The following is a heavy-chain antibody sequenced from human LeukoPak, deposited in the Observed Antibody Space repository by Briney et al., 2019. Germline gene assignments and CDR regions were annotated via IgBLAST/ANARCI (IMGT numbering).Heavy chain of an antibody. CDR1: GGSLSGYY. CDR2: INHSGST. J-gene: IGHJ6*03. CDR3: ARSYGGTHYYYYYMDV. V-gene: IGHV4-34*01. Sequence: PSETLSLTCAVYGGSLSGYYWSWIRQPPGKGLEWIGEINHSGSTNYNPSLKSRVTISVDTSKNQFSLKLSSVTAADTAVYYCARSYGGTHYYYYYMDVWGKGTTVTVSS. D-gene: IGHD4-23*01.